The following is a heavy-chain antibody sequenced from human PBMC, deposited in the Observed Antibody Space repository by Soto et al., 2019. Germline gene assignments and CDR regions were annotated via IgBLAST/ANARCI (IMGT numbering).Heavy chain of an antibody. D-gene: IGHD6-19*01. V-gene: IGHV3-23*01. CDR1: GFTFSSYA. J-gene: IGHJ4*02. CDR3: ANLYASSGWYGIVDY. Sequence: SGGSLRLSCAASGFTFSSYAMSWVRQAPGKGLEWVSAISGSGGSTYYADSVKGRFTISRDNSKNTLYLQMNSLRAEDTAVYYCANLYASSGWYGIVDYWGQGTLVTVSS. CDR2: ISGSGGST.